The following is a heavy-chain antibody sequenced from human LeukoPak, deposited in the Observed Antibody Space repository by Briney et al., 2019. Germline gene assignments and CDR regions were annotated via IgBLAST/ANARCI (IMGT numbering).Heavy chain of an antibody. CDR2: ISYDGSNK. J-gene: IGHJ4*02. CDR1: GFTFSSYG. Sequence: GGSLRLSCAASGFTFSSYGMHWVRQAPGKGLEWVAVISYDGSNKYYADSVKGRFTISRDNSKNTLYLQMNSLRAEDTAAYYCAKDPLPIAAAGTADYWGQGTLVTVSS. D-gene: IGHD6-13*01. CDR3: AKDPLPIAAAGTADY. V-gene: IGHV3-30*18.